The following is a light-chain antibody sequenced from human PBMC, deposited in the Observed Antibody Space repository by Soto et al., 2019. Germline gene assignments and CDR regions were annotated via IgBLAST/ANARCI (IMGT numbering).Light chain of an antibody. CDR3: QHSNSYSEA. Sequence: DIQMTQSPSTLSGSVGDRVTITCRASQTISSWLAWYQQKTGKAPKLLIYKASTLKSGDPSRFSGSGSGTEFTLTISSLQPDDFATYYCQHSNSYSEAFGQGTKVELK. CDR2: KAS. CDR1: QTISSW. V-gene: IGKV1-5*03. J-gene: IGKJ1*01.